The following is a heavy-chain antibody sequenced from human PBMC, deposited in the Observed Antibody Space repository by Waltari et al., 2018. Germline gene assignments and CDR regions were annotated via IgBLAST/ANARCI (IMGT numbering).Heavy chain of an antibody. V-gene: IGHV4-34*01. Sequence: QVQLTQWGAGLLKPSETLSLTCAVYGGSFSAYYWSWIRQAPGKGLEWIGEINHSGGTNYNPSLEGRVTITIDRSKKQFSLKLNSVTAADTAVYYCGRERGYCSGGSCIDYWGQGPLVTVSS. CDR3: GRERGYCSGGSCIDY. D-gene: IGHD2-15*01. J-gene: IGHJ4*02. CDR2: INHSGGT. CDR1: GGSFSAYY.